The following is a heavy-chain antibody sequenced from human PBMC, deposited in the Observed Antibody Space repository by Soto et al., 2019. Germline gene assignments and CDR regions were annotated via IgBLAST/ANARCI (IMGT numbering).Heavy chain of an antibody. CDR1: GGSFSGYI. V-gene: IGHV4-34*01. Sequence: SETLSLTCDVYGGSFSGYIWTWIRQTPGKGLQWIGQINHSGSANYNPSLKSRVTISVHTSNSQFSLELSSVTAADTAVYYCARGLISGSHYSGGWYYFDSWGQGTQVTVSS. CDR3: ARGLISGSHYSGGWYYFDS. D-gene: IGHD1-26*01. CDR2: INHSGSA. J-gene: IGHJ4*02.